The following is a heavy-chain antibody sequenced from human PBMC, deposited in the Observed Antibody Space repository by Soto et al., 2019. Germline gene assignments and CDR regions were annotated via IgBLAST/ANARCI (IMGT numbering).Heavy chain of an antibody. D-gene: IGHD5-18*01. Sequence: SETLSLTCTVSGASISSGGYSWSWLRRPPGKGLEWIGYIYPDGTSYYNQALKRRFTIAMDTSKHQFSLKLTSVTAADTAMYFCARETTARFDPWGQGTQVTVSS. CDR1: GASISSGGYS. CDR2: IYPDGTS. J-gene: IGHJ5*02. CDR3: ARETTARFDP. V-gene: IGHV4-30-2*01.